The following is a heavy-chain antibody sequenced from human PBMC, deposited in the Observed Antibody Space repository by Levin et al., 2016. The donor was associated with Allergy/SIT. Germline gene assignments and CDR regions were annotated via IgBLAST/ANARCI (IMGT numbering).Heavy chain of an antibody. J-gene: IGHJ6*03. CDR1: GFTFSSYS. CDR2: ISSSSSYI. D-gene: IGHD6-6*01. Sequence: GGSLRLSCAASGFTFSSYSMNWVRQAPGKGLEWVSSISSSSSYIYYADSVKGRFTISRDNAKNSLYLQMNTLRVEDTAVYYCARARRIAAPKYHYYYYMDVWGKGTTVSVSS. CDR3: ARARRIAAPKYHYYYYMDV. V-gene: IGHV3-21*04.